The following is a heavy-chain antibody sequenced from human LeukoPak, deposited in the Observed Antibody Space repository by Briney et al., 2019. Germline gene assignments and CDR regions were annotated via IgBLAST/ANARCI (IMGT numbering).Heavy chain of an antibody. CDR1: GGTFSSYA. CDR3: ARGGIQLWSWGLYYYYMDV. Sequence: SVTVSCTASGGTFSSYAISWVRQAPGQGLEWMGGIIPIFGTANYAQKFQGRVTITADKSTSTAYMELSSLRSEDTAVYYCARGGIQLWSWGLYYYYMDVWGKGTTVTVSS. V-gene: IGHV1-69*06. CDR2: IIPIFGTA. D-gene: IGHD5-18*01. J-gene: IGHJ6*03.